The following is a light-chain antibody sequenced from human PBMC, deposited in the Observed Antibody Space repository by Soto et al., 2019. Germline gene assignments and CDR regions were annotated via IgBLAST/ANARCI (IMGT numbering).Light chain of an antibody. Sequence: DIQVTQSPSSVSASVGDRVTITFRASQGFSTYLAWYQQRPGKAPKLLIYGASTLQSGVPSRFSGSGSGTDFTLTISSLQPEDFATYYCQQLNSYPLTFGQGTRLEIK. CDR3: QQLNSYPLT. J-gene: IGKJ5*01. CDR1: QGFSTY. V-gene: IGKV1-9*01. CDR2: GAS.